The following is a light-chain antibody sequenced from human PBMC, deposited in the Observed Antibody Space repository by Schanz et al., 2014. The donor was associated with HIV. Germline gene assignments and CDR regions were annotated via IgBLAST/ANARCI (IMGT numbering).Light chain of an antibody. CDR1: QSISSW. J-gene: IGKJ2*01. CDR2: QAS. Sequence: DIQLTQSPSTLSASVGDGVTITCRASQSISSWLAWYQQKPGQAPHLLIYQASTLQTGVSSRFSGSGSGTEFTLTISGLLPDDFATYFCQQFHTYPYTFGQGTKLEIK. V-gene: IGKV1-5*03. CDR3: QQFHTYPYT.